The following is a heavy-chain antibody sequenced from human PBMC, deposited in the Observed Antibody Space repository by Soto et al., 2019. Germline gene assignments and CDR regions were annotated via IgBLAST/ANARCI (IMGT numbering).Heavy chain of an antibody. CDR2: MYWDDDK. Sequence: QITLKESGPTLVKPTQTLTLTCTFSGFSRSTSVVGVGWIRQPPGKALEWLALMYWDDDKRYSPSLKSRLTIPNDTSKNQVVLTMTIMDPVDTATYYCAHPRGIVGELSFDYWGQGTLVTVSS. J-gene: IGHJ4*02. CDR3: AHPRGIVGELSFDY. CDR1: GFSRSTSVVG. D-gene: IGHD3-16*02. V-gene: IGHV2-5*02.